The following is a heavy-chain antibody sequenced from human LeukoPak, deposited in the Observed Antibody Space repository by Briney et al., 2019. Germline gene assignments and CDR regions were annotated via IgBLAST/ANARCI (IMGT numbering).Heavy chain of an antibody. CDR3: AREGRSGSYYYYYYMDV. Sequence: ASVNVSYKSSGYTFTIYGISGVRQAPGQGLEWMGWISAYNGNTNYAQKLQGRVTMTTDTSTSTAYMELRSLRSDDTAVYYCAREGRSGSYYYYYYMDVWGKGTTVTVSS. V-gene: IGHV1-18*01. D-gene: IGHD1-26*01. CDR1: GYTFTIYG. CDR2: ISAYNGNT. J-gene: IGHJ6*03.